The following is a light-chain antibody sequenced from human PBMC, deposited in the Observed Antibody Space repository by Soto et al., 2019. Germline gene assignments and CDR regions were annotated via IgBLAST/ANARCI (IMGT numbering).Light chain of an antibody. CDR3: QQRSNWPLT. J-gene: IGKJ4*01. CDR1: QSVNTY. CDR2: DAS. V-gene: IGKV3-11*01. Sequence: EIVLTQSPATLSLSPGERATLSCRASQSVNTYLAWYQLKPGQAPRLLMYDASNRATGIPARFIGSGSGTDFTLTISRLEPEDFAAYYCQQRSNWPLTFGGGTKVEIK.